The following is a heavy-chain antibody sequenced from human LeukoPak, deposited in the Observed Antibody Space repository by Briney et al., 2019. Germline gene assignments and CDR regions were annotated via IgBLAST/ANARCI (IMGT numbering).Heavy chain of an antibody. CDR1: GFTFSSPW. Sequence: GGSLRLSCAASGFTFSSPWMSWVRQAPGKGLEWVANIKEDGGEKYYVDSVKGRFTISRDNAKNSLSLQMSSLRAEDTAVYYCAKDRLRFSYWGQGTLVTVSS. V-gene: IGHV3-7*03. J-gene: IGHJ4*02. CDR3: AKDRLRFSY. CDR2: IKEDGGEK. D-gene: IGHD3-16*01.